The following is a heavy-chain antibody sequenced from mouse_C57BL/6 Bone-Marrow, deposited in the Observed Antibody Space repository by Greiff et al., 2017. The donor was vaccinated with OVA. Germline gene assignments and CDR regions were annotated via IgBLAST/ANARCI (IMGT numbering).Heavy chain of an antibody. Sequence: EVKLMESEGGLVQPGSSMKLSCTASGFTFSDYYMAWVRQVPEKGLEWVATINYDGSSTYYLDSLKSRFIISRDNAKNILYLQMSSLKSEDTATYYCARDRAYYSNYLGYFDVWGTGTTVTVSS. D-gene: IGHD2-5*01. J-gene: IGHJ1*03. CDR1: GFTFSDYY. CDR3: ARDRAYYSNYLGYFDV. CDR2: INYDGSST. V-gene: IGHV5-16*01.